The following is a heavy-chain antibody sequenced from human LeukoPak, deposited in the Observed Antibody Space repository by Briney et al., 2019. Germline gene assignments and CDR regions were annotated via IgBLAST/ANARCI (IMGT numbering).Heavy chain of an antibody. D-gene: IGHD3/OR15-3a*01. V-gene: IGHV4-39*01. J-gene: IGHJ4*02. Sequence: SETLSLTCTVSGGSISSSSYYWGWIRQPPGKGLEGIGSIYYSGSTYYNPSLKSQVSISIDTSKNQFSLRLTSVTAADTAVYYCARQTGSGLFILPGGQGTLVTVSS. CDR1: GGSISSSSYY. CDR2: IYYSGST. CDR3: ARQTGSGLFILP.